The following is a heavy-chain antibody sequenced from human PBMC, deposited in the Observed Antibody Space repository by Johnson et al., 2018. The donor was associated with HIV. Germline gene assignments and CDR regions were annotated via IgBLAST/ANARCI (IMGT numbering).Heavy chain of an antibody. V-gene: IGHV3-9*01. CDR2: ISWNSGSI. J-gene: IGHJ3*02. CDR3: ARDALESPWAFDI. CDR1: GFTFDDYA. D-gene: IGHD1-1*01. Sequence: VQLVESGGGLVQPGRSLRLSCAASGFTFDDYAMHWVRQATGKGLEWVSGISWNSGSIGYADSVKGRFTISRDNAKNSLYVQMKSLRADDTAVYYCARDALESPWAFDIWGQGTLVTVSS.